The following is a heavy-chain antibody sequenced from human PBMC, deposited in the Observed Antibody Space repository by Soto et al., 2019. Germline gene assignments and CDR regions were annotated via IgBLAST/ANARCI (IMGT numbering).Heavy chain of an antibody. CDR2: IYFRGNT. Sequence: SETLSLTCSVSGDSINSDKYYWGWIRQPPGKGLEWIGSIYFRGNTYYNPSLQTRVTISLDKSKSQFSLKLYSVTAADSAVYFCARLEGLATISYYFDFWGQGALVTVSS. V-gene: IGHV4-39*01. D-gene: IGHD3-9*01. J-gene: IGHJ4*02. CDR3: ARLEGLATISYYFDF. CDR1: GDSINSDKYY.